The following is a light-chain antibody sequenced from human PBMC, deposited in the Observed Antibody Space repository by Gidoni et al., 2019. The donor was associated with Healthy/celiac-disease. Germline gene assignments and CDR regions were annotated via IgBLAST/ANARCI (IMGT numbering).Light chain of an antibody. V-gene: IGKV3-11*01. Sequence: EIVLTQSPATLSLSPGERATLSCRASQSVSSYLAWYQQKPGQAPRLLIHDASNRAPGIPARFSGSGSGTDFTLTISSLEPEDFAVYYCQQRSNWPVYTFGQGTKLEIK. J-gene: IGKJ2*01. CDR3: QQRSNWPVYT. CDR1: QSVSSY. CDR2: DAS.